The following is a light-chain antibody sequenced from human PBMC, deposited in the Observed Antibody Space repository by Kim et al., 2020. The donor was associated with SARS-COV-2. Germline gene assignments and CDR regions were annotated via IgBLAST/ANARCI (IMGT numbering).Light chain of an antibody. CDR1: RSIRNS. V-gene: IGKV1-16*02. CDR3: QQFSSYPPT. J-gene: IGKJ5*01. CDR2: AAS. Sequence: ASGEDRVTISWRRKRSIRNSLAWFQQKPGKAPKTLIYAASSLRRGVPSKFGGSGSGTDFTLTISSLQPEDFATYYCQQFSSYPPTFGQGTRLEIK.